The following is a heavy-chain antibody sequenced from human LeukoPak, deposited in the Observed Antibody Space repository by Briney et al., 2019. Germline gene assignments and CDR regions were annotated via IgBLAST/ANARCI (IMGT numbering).Heavy chain of an antibody. CDR1: GGTFSSYA. CDR3: AGIVVPAAPFDP. J-gene: IGHJ5*02. V-gene: IGHV1-69*05. CDR2: IIPIFGTA. D-gene: IGHD2-2*01. Sequence: ASVKVSCKASGGTFSSYAISWVRQAPGQGLEWMGGIIPIFGTANYAQKFQGRVTITTDESTSTAYMELSSLRSEDTAVYYCAGIVVPAAPFDPWGQGTLVTVSS.